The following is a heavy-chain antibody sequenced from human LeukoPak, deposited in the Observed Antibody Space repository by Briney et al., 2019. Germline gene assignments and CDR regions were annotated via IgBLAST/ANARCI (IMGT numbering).Heavy chain of an antibody. D-gene: IGHD3-22*01. CDR1: GFTFSSFA. J-gene: IGHJ4*02. CDR2: IRGDGAGT. CDR3: ARDYYSSFDY. Sequence: PGGSLRLSCEGSGFTFSSFAMSWVRQAPGKGLEWVSLIRGDGAGTYYADSVKDRFTISRDNAKNSLYLQMNSLRAEDTAVYYCARDYYSSFDYWGQGTLVTVSS. V-gene: IGHV3-23*01.